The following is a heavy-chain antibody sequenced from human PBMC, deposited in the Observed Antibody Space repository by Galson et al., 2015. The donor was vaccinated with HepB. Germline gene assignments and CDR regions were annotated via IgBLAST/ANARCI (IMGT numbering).Heavy chain of an antibody. Sequence: SLRLSCAASGFPFSSYGMHWGRQAPGKGLEWVAVIWYEGSNKYYADSVKGRFTNSRDNSKNTLYLQMNSLRAEDTAVDYCAREDFVRSSWYYYYGMDVWGQGTTVTVSS. D-gene: IGHD6-13*01. CDR3: AREDFVRSSWYYYYGMDV. J-gene: IGHJ6*02. CDR1: GFPFSSYG. CDR2: IWYEGSNK. V-gene: IGHV3-33*08.